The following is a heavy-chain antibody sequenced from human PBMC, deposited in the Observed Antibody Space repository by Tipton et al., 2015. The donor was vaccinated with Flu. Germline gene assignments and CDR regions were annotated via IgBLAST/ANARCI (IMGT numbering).Heavy chain of an antibody. V-gene: IGHV6-1*01. CDR1: GDSVSSSSPT. J-gene: IGHJ6*02. Sequence: LVKPTQTLSLTCAISGDSVSSSSPTWNWIRQSPSRGLEWLGRTYYRSKWFTDYAMSVKGRITIKPDTSKNQFPLQLNSLTPEDTAVYYCARDPVDAAAFYGMDVWGQGTTVTVSS. CDR2: TYYRSKWFT. CDR3: ARDPVDAAAFYGMDV. D-gene: IGHD2-8*01.